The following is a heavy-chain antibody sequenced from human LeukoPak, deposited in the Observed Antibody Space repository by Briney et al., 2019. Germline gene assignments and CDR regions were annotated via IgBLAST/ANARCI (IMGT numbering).Heavy chain of an antibody. Sequence: PSETLSLTCAVSGYSISSGYYWGWIRQPPGKGLEWIGSIYHSGSTYYNPSLKSRVTISVDTSKNQFSLKLSSVTAADTAVYYCATTMIAKYYFDYWGQGTLVTVSS. CDR3: ATTMIAKYYFDY. V-gene: IGHV4-38-2*01. J-gene: IGHJ4*02. CDR1: GYSISSGYY. D-gene: IGHD3-22*01. CDR2: IYHSGST.